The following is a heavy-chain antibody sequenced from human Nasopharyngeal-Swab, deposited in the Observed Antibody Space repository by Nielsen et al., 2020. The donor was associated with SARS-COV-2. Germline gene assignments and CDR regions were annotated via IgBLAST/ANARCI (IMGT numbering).Heavy chain of an antibody. V-gene: IGHV4-39*01. J-gene: IGHJ6*02. D-gene: IGHD4-17*01. CDR3: ARHRGLRSYYYGMDV. Sequence: LETLSLTCTVSGGSISSSSYYWGWIRQPPGKGLEWIGSIYYSGSTYYNPSLKSRVTISVDTSKNQFSLKLSSVTAAETAVYYCARHRGLRSYYYGMDVWGQGTTVTVSS. CDR1: GGSISSSSYY. CDR2: IYYSGST.